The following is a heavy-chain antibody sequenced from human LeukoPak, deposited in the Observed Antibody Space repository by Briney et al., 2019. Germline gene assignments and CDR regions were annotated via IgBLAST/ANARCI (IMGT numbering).Heavy chain of an antibody. Sequence: GASVKVSCKASGGTFSSYAISWVRQAPGQGLEWMGGIIPIFGTANYAQKFQGRVTITADESTSTAYMELSSLRSEDTAVYYCARAAKPADRPFDYWGQGTLVTVSS. D-gene: IGHD1-14*01. J-gene: IGHJ4*02. CDR2: IIPIFGTA. CDR1: GGTFSSYA. V-gene: IGHV1-69*13. CDR3: ARAAKPADRPFDY.